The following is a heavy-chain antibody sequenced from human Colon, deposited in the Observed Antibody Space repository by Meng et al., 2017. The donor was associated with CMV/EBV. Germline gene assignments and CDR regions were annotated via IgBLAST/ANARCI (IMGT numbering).Heavy chain of an antibody. CDR3: VRYGQWADGCERF. CDR1: GYNFTSYW. D-gene: IGHD6-19*01. V-gene: IGHV1-18*01. CDR2: INSYIGNT. Sequence: ASVKVSCKASGYNFTSYWISWVRQAPGQGLEWMGCINSYIGNTNHGQKFQGRVTITTDTSTTTAYLELSSLKFSDKAVYYCVRYGQWADGCERFWGQGTMVTVSS. J-gene: IGHJ1*01.